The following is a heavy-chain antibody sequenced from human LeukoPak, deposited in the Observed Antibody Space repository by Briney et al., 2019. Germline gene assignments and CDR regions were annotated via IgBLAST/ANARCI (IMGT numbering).Heavy chain of an antibody. CDR1: GFTFSTYA. CDR2: ITSWCNTT. V-gene: IGHV3-23*01. Sequence: PGGPLRLSCAASGFTFSTYAMGWVRQAPGKGLEWGSTITSWCNTTFYTDSVKGRFIIPRHYSKHTLYRQMNSLRAEDTAVYYCAKRRLHDNPHYDFGGEGTLVTLSA. J-gene: IGHJ4*02. D-gene: IGHD3-3*01. CDR3: AKRRLHDNPHYDF.